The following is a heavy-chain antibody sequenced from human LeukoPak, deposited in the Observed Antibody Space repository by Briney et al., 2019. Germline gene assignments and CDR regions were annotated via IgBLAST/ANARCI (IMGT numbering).Heavy chain of an antibody. Sequence: ASVKVSCKASGYTFTSYGISWVRQAPGQGLEWMGRISAYNGNTNYAQKLQGRVTMTTDTSTSTAYMELRSLRSDDTAVYYCARGGTYYDILTGYYIGYYFDYWGQGTLVTVSS. CDR1: GYTFTSYG. D-gene: IGHD3-9*01. V-gene: IGHV1-18*01. CDR2: ISAYNGNT. J-gene: IGHJ4*02. CDR3: ARGGTYYDILTGYYIGYYFDY.